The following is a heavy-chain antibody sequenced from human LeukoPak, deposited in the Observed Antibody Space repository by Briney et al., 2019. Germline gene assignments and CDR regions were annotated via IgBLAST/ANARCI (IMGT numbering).Heavy chain of an antibody. CDR3: AKESTSPPSYGMDV. V-gene: IGHV3-9*01. D-gene: IGHD2-2*01. Sequence: PGRSLRLSCAASGFTFDDYAMHWVRQAPGKGLEWVSGISWNSGSIGYADSVKGRFTISRDNAKNSLYLQMNSLRAEDTALYYCAKESTSPPSYGMDVWGQGTTVTVSS. CDR1: GFTFDDYA. CDR2: ISWNSGSI. J-gene: IGHJ6*02.